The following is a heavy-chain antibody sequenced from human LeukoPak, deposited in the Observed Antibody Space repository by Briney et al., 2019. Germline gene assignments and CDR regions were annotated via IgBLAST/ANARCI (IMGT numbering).Heavy chain of an antibody. D-gene: IGHD3-22*01. CDR3: ARWGHFDTSGYFVADY. CDR2: IYYTGTT. J-gene: IGHJ4*02. Sequence: SETLSLTCTVSDGSISSYYWNWFRQPPGKGLEWIGHIYYTGTTHYNPSLESRVSISIDTSKNQFSLKLRSVTAVDTAVYYCARWGHFDTSGYFVADYWGQGTLITVSS. V-gene: IGHV4-59*01. CDR1: DGSISSYY.